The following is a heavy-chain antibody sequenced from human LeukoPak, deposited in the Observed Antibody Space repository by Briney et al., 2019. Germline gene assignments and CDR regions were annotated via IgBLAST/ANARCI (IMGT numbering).Heavy chain of an antibody. D-gene: IGHD6-19*01. CDR1: GGTFSSYA. V-gene: IGHV1-69*13. CDR3: ARGNPYYQYSSGWYGVDY. Sequence: SVKVSCKASGGTFSSYAISWVRQAPGQGLEWMGGIIPTFGTANYAQKFQGRVTITADESTSTAYMELSSLRSEDTAVYYCARGNPYYQYSSGWYGVDYWGQGALVTVSS. J-gene: IGHJ4*02. CDR2: IIPTFGTA.